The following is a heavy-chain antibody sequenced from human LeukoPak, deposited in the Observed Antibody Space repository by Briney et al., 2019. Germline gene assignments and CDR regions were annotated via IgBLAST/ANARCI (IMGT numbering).Heavy chain of an antibody. CDR1: GGSISSTIYY. J-gene: IGHJ4*02. CDR3: AGDEYRGNSLGSL. Sequence: KPSETLSLTCTVSGGSISSTIYYWGWFRQPPGKELEWIATVYYTGTTTYYNPSLKSRVSISVDTSNNQFSLKLRSVTAADTAVYFCAGDEYRGNSLGSLWGQGTLVTVSS. D-gene: IGHD5-12*01. V-gene: IGHV4-39*07. CDR2: VYYTGTTT.